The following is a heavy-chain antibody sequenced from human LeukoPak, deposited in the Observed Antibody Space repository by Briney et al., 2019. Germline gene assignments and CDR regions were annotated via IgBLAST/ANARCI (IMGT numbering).Heavy chain of an antibody. CDR2: INHSGST. J-gene: IGHJ4*02. D-gene: IGHD3-22*01. CDR1: GGSISSDY. CDR3: ARYDSSGYSFDY. Sequence: SETLSLTCSVSGGSISSDYWSWIRQPPGKGLEWIGEINHSGSTNYNPSLKSRVTISVDTSKNQFSLKLSSVTAADTAVYYCARYDSSGYSFDYWGQGTLVTVSS. V-gene: IGHV4-34*01.